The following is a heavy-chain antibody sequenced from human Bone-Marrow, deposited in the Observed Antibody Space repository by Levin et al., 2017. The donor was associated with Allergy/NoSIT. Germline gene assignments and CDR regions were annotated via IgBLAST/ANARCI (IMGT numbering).Heavy chain of an antibody. V-gene: IGHV3-23*01. CDR3: ARDRGPIVSNLYYYMDV. J-gene: IGHJ6*03. CDR1: GFTFSSYA. D-gene: IGHD5/OR15-5a*01. CDR2: ISGSGDST. Sequence: GGSLRLSCAASGFTFSSYAMSWVRQAPGKGLEWVSAISGSGDSTYYANSVKGRFTISRDNSKNTLYLQMNSLRAEDTAVYYCARDRGPIVSNLYYYMDVWGKGTTVTVSS.